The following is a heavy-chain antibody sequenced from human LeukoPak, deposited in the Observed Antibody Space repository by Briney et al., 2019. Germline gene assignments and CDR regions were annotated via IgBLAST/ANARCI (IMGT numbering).Heavy chain of an antibody. CDR1: GGSISGYYWS. J-gene: IGHJ3*02. D-gene: IGHD1-1*01. CDR3: AHRRVYNGNWNGGALDI. Sequence: TLSLTCTVSGGSISGYYWSWIRQPPGKALEWLAFIYWDDDKRYSPSLRSRVTITKDTSKNQVVLTMTNADPVDTATYFCAHRRVYNGNWNGGALDIWGQGTMVTVSS. CDR2: IYWDDDK. V-gene: IGHV2-5*08.